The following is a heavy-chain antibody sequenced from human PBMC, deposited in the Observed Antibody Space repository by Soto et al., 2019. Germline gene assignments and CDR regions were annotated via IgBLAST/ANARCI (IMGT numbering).Heavy chain of an antibody. CDR3: AGGVVRGVITRTRDYYGMDV. Sequence: GAALTISGEGSGYRLTSYWIGWVRQMPGKSLEWMGIIYPGDSDTRYSPSFQGQVTISADKSISTAYLQWSSLKASDTAMYYCAGGVVRGVITRTRDYYGMDVWGQGTTVTVSS. J-gene: IGHJ6*02. CDR2: IYPGDSDT. V-gene: IGHV5-51*01. D-gene: IGHD3-10*01. CDR1: GYRLTSYW.